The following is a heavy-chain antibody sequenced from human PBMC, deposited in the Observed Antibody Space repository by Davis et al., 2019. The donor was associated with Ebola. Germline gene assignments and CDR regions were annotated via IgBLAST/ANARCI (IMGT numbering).Heavy chain of an antibody. D-gene: IGHD4-17*01. CDR1: GFTFSSYA. V-gene: IGHV3-30*14. Sequence: GGSLRLSCAASGFTFSSYAMHWVRQAPGKGLEWVAVISYDGSNKYYADSVKGRFTISRDNSKNTLYLQMNSLRAEDTAVYYCARFTVLRWFDPWGQGTLVTVSS. CDR2: ISYDGSNK. CDR3: ARFTVLRWFDP. J-gene: IGHJ5*02.